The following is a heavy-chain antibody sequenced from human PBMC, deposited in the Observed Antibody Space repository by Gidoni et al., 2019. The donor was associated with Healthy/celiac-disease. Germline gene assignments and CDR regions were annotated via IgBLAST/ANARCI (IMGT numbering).Heavy chain of an antibody. V-gene: IGHV4-39*01. CDR2: IYYSGSI. CDR1: GGSISSSSYY. Sequence: QLQLQESGPGLVKPSETLSLTCAVSGGSISSSSYYWGGIRQPPGKGLEWIGSIYYSGSIYNHPSLKSRVTMSVDTSKNQFSLKLTSVTAADTAVYYCARHAIPDKKPYWFDPWGRGTLVTVSS. J-gene: IGHJ5*02. CDR3: ARHAIPDKKPYWFDP.